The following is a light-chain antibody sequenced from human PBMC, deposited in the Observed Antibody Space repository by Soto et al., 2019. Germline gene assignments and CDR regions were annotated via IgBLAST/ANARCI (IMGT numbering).Light chain of an antibody. CDR1: SGGIASNY. CDR3: QSYDTTTVV. CDR2: KNN. Sequence: NFMLTQPHSVSESRGKTVTISCTRSSGGIASNYVQWYQQRPGSAPTTVIYKNNQRPSGVPARFSGSTDGSSNSASLTISGLQIEDEADYYCQSYDTTTVVFGGGTKLTVL. J-gene: IGLJ2*01. V-gene: IGLV6-57*04.